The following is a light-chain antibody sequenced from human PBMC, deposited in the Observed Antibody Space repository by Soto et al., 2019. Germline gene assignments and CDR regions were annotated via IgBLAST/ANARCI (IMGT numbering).Light chain of an antibody. CDR2: EVS. CDR1: SSDVGAYNY. V-gene: IGLV2-11*01. CDR3: CSYAGTYTYV. Sequence: QSALTQPASVSGSPGQSITISCTGTSSDVGAYNYVSWYQQHPGKAPKLMIFEVSNRPSGVPDRFSGSKSGNTASVTISGLQADDEADYYCCSYAGTYTYVFGTGTKLTVL. J-gene: IGLJ1*01.